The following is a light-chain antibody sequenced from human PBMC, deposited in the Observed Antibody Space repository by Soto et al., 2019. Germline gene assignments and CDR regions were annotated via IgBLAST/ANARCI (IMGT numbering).Light chain of an antibody. CDR2: GAS. Sequence: EIVMTQSPGTLSVSPGERVTLSCGASQSVGSNLAWYQQKPGQAPRLLIYGASTRATGIPARFSGSGSGTEFILSISSLQSEDFAVYYCQQYHNWFTFGGGTKVELK. J-gene: IGKJ4*01. CDR1: QSVGSN. V-gene: IGKV3D-15*01. CDR3: QQYHNWFT.